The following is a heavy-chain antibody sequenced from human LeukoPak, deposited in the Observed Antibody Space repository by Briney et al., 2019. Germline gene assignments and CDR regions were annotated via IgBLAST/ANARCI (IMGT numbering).Heavy chain of an antibody. CDR1: GYTFTSFG. J-gene: IGHJ3*02. Sequence: ASVMLSCKASGYTFTSFGISWVRQAPGQGLEWMGWISAYNGNTNNTQKFQGRVTLTTDISTSTAYMELRSLRSEDTAVYYCARDITGTTGLGVDAFDIWGQGTMVTVSS. CDR2: ISAYNGNT. CDR3: ARDITGTTGLGVDAFDI. D-gene: IGHD1-20*01. V-gene: IGHV1-18*01.